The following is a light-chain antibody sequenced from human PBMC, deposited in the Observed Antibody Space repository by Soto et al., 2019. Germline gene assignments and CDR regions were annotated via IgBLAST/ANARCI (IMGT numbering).Light chain of an antibody. CDR3: NSYASSRTLV. CDR2: EVS. J-gene: IGLJ1*01. Sequence: VLTQPASVSGSPGQSITLSCTGTSSDVGGYNYVSWYQQHPGKAPKLMIYEVSNRPSGVSNRFSGSKSGNTASLTISGLQAEDEADYYCNSYASSRTLVFGTGTKGAVL. V-gene: IGLV2-14*01. CDR1: SSDVGGYNY.